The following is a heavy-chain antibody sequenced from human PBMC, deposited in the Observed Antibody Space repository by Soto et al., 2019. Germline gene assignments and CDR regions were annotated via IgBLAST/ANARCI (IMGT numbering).Heavy chain of an antibody. J-gene: IGHJ5*02. Sequence: SETLSLTCAVYGGSFSGYYWSWIRQPPGQGLEWIGEINHSGSTNYNPTLKSRVTISVDTSKNQFALKLSSVTAADTAVYYCARGGGYYGSGSYYHLGGWLDPCGQGPLVTVYS. V-gene: IGHV4-34*01. CDR2: INHSGST. D-gene: IGHD3-10*01. CDR1: GGSFSGYY. CDR3: ARGGGYYGSGSYYHLGGWLDP.